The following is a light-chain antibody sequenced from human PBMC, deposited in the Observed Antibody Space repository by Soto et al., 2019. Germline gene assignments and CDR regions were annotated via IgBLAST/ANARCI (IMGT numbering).Light chain of an antibody. CDR1: QSVSSNY. J-gene: IGKJ5*01. CDR2: GVS. Sequence: EIVLTQSPGTLSLSPGERATLSCRASQSVSSNYLAWYQQKPGQAPRLLIYGVSSRATGIPDRFSGSGSGTDFTLTISRLEPGDFAVYYCQQYGSAPNAFDQGTRLEIK. CDR3: QQYGSAPNA. V-gene: IGKV3-20*01.